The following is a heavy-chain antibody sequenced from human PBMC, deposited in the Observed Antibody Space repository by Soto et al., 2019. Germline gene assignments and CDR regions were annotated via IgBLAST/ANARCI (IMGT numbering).Heavy chain of an antibody. D-gene: IGHD6-13*01. CDR1: GFTFGDYA. Sequence: GGSLRLSCTASGFTFGDYAMSWFRQAPGKGLEWVGFIRSKAYGGTTEYAASVKGRFTISRDDSKSIAYLQMNSLKTEDTAVYYCTLEIAAAGAQDAFDIWGQGTVVTVSS. J-gene: IGHJ3*02. CDR2: IRSKAYGGTT. CDR3: TLEIAAAGAQDAFDI. V-gene: IGHV3-49*03.